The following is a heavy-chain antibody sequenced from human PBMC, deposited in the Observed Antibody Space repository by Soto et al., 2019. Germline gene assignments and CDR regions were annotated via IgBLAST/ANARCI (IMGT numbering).Heavy chain of an antibody. Sequence: SETLSLTCAVYGGSFSGYYWSWIRQPPGKGLEWIGEINHSGSTNYNPSLKSRVTISVETSKNQFSLKLSPVTAADTAVYYCARGVPRIVATIPALCVRFEPWGKGNLVT. CDR1: GGSFSGYY. CDR2: INHSGST. V-gene: IGHV4-34*01. D-gene: IGHD5-12*01. J-gene: IGHJ5*02. CDR3: ARGVPRIVATIPALCVRFEP.